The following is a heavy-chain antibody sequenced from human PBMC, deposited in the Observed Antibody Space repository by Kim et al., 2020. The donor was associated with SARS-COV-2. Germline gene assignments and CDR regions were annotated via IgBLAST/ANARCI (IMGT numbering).Heavy chain of an antibody. Sequence: GGSLRLSCGASGFTLSNFWMSWVRQAPGKGLEWVANINQDGSEKYYVDSMKGRFTISRDNAKKSLDLQLNSLRVEDTAVYYCARGVRGSSGWHEYYALDVWGQGTTVTVSS. J-gene: IGHJ6*02. CDR2: INQDGSEK. CDR3: ARGVRGSSGWHEYYALDV. D-gene: IGHD6-19*01. V-gene: IGHV3-7*01. CDR1: GFTLSNFW.